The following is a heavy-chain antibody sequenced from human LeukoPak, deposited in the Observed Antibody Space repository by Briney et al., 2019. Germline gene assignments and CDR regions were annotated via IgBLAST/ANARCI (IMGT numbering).Heavy chain of an antibody. D-gene: IGHD2-15*01. CDR2: ISDNGGAT. J-gene: IGHJ4*02. CDR1: GFTFASYA. Sequence: GESLKTSCAASGFTFASYAMSWVRQAPGKGLEGVAVISDNGGATYYADSGKGRFTISRDSSKTTLYLKMNSLRAEDTAGYYCAKGVGGRCYSASDYWGQGTLVTVSS. V-gene: IGHV3-23*01. CDR3: AKGVGGRCYSASDY.